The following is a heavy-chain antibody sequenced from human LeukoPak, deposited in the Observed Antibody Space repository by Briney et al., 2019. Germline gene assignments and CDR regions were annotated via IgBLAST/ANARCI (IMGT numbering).Heavy chain of an antibody. Sequence: ASVKVSCKASGYTFTGYYMHWVRQAPGQGLEWMGWINPNSGGTNYAQKFQGRVTMTRDTSISTAYMELSRLRSDDTAVYYCARDIDYDFWPYGMDVWGQGTTVTVS. D-gene: IGHD3-3*01. CDR2: INPNSGGT. J-gene: IGHJ6*02. CDR1: GYTFTGYY. CDR3: ARDIDYDFWPYGMDV. V-gene: IGHV1-2*02.